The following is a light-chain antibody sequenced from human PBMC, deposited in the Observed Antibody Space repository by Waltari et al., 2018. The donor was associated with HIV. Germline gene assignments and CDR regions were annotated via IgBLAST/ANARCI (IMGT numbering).Light chain of an antibody. J-gene: IGLJ3*02. Sequence: QAVLTQPPSVSAAPGQKVTISCSGSSSNIGNNYVSWYQQFPGKAPKVLIYDNNKPPPGVPDRFSGSRSGTSATLGVAGLQTGDEADYYCGTWDTSLSAGVFGGGTKLTVL. CDR2: DNN. CDR1: SSNIGNNY. V-gene: IGLV1-51*01. CDR3: GTWDTSLSAGV.